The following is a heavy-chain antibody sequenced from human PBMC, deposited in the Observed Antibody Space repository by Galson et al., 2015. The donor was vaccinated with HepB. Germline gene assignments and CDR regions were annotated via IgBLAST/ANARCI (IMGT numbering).Heavy chain of an antibody. CDR2: VSGSPDGSPEIT. V-gene: IGHV3-23*01. CDR1: GFTSSRYA. CDR3: AKDGYDYAGV. J-gene: IGHJ4*02. Sequence: SLRLSCAASGFTSSRYAMNWVRQAPGKGLEWVSGVSGSPDGSPEITYYADSVKGRFTVSRDNPKNMLYLQMTSLRVEDTAVYYCAKDGYDYAGVWGQGTLVTVSS. D-gene: IGHD3-16*01.